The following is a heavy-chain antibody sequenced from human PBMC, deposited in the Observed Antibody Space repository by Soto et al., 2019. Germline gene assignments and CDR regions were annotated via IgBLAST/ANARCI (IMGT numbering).Heavy chain of an antibody. D-gene: IGHD3-22*01. CDR3: VRALNYYDPSYDY. CDR1: GDSINSGDYY. CDR2: IHYSGTT. Sequence: PSETLSLTCTVSGDSINSGDYYWSWIRQPPGKGLEWIGYIHYSGTTYYNPSLRSRVSMSVDTSKNQFSLKLNSVTAADTAVYFCVRALNYYDPSYDYWGQGTLVTVSS. V-gene: IGHV4-30-4*01. J-gene: IGHJ4*02.